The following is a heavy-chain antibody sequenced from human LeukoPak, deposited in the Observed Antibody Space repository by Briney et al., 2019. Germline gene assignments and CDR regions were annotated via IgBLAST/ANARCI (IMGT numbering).Heavy chain of an antibody. Sequence: SETLSLTCTVSGGSISSYYWSWIRQPPGKGLEWIAEINHSGSTNYNPSLKSRVTISVDTSKNQFSLKLGSVTAADTAVYYCARRGAAGDYWGQGTLVTVSS. CDR2: INHSGST. CDR1: GGSISSYY. CDR3: ARRGAAGDY. D-gene: IGHD6-13*01. J-gene: IGHJ4*02. V-gene: IGHV4-34*01.